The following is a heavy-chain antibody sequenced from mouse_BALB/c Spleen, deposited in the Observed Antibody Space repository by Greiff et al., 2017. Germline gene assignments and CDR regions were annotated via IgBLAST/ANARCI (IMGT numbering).Heavy chain of an antibody. Sequence: EVNVVESGGGLVKPGGSLKLSCAASGFTFSSYTMSWVRQTPEKRLEWVATISSGGSYIYYPDSVKGRFTISRDNAKNTLFLQMSSLKSEDTTMYYCTREHGNYYFDYWGQGTTLTVSS. D-gene: IGHD2-1*01. J-gene: IGHJ2*01. CDR1: GFTFSSYT. CDR2: ISSGGSYI. V-gene: IGHV5-6-4*01. CDR3: TREHGNYYFDY.